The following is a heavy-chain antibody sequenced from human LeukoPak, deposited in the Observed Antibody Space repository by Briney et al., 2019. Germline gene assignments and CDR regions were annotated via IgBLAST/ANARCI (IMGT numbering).Heavy chain of an antibody. J-gene: IGHJ4*02. CDR3: ARVLSSYYYDSSGYLRPDYFDY. V-gene: IGHV7-4-1*02. CDR1: GYTFTSYA. D-gene: IGHD3-22*01. CDR2: INTNTGNP. Sequence: ASVKVSCKASGYTFTSYAMNWVRQAPGQGLEWMGWINTNTGNPTYAQGFTGRFVFSLDTSVSTAYLQISSLKAEDTAVYYCARVLSSYYYDSSGYLRPDYFDYWGQGTLVTVSS.